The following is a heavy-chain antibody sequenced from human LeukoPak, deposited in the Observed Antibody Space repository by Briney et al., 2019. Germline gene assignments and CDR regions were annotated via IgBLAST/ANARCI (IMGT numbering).Heavy chain of an antibody. CDR1: GGSISSSNYF. Sequence: PSETLSLTCTVSGGSISSSNYFWGWIRQPPGKGLEWIGSISYSGSTYYNPSLKSRVTISVDTSKNQFSLKLSSVTAADTAVYYCARGPITMVRGVMRLRRYYGMDVWGKGTTVTVSS. V-gene: IGHV4-39*01. CDR3: ARGPITMVRGVMRLRRYYGMDV. D-gene: IGHD3-10*01. CDR2: ISYSGST. J-gene: IGHJ6*04.